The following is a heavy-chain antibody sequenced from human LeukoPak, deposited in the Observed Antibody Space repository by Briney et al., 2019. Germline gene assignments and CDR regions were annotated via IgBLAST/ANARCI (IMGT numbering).Heavy chain of an antibody. CDR3: ARDSRPSYDSSGYYYFDY. CDR2: INPSGGST. V-gene: IGHV1-46*01. J-gene: IGHJ4*02. CDR1: GYTFTSYY. D-gene: IGHD3-22*01. Sequence: ASVKVSCKASGYTFTSYYMHWVRQAPGQGLEWMGIINPSGGSTSYAQKFQGRVTMTRDTSTSTVYVELSSLRSEDTAVYYCARDSRPSYDSSGYYYFDYWGQGTLVTVSS.